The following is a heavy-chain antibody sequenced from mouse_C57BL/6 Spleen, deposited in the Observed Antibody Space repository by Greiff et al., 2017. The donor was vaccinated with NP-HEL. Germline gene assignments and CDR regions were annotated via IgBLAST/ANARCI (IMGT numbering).Heavy chain of an antibody. Sequence: VKLVESGPGLVAPSQSLSITCTVSGFSLTSYAISWVRQPPGKGLEWLGVIWTGGGTNYNSALKSRLSISKDNSKSQVFLKMNSLQTDDTARYYCARNSPYYYGSSYFDYWGQGTTLTVSS. CDR2: IWTGGGT. J-gene: IGHJ2*01. CDR1: GFSLTSYA. CDR3: ARNSPYYYGSSYFDY. D-gene: IGHD1-1*01. V-gene: IGHV2-9-1*01.